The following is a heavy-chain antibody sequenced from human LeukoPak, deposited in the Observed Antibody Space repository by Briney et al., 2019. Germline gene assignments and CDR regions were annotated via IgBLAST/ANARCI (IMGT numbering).Heavy chain of an antibody. CDR1: GDSISSGDYY. CDR3: ARGRRDGYMLLWEDY. V-gene: IGHV4-61*02. CDR2: NSSSGST. D-gene: IGHD5-24*01. Sequence: SQTLSLTCTVSGDSISSGDYYWSWIRQPAGKGLEWIGRNSSSGSTNYNPSLKSRVTISVDTSKNQFSLKLSSVTAADTAVYYCARGRRDGYMLLWEDYWGQGTLVTVSS. J-gene: IGHJ4*02.